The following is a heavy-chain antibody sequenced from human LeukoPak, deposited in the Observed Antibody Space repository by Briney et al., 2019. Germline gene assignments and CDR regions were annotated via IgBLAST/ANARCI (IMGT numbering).Heavy chain of an antibody. CDR3: AKTAMIKVIINTYPKGLNY. Sequence: GGSLRLSCAASGFTFSSNAMNWVRQAPGKGLEWVAAIYGRGETTYYADLVKGRFTISRDNSKNTLYLQMNSLRAEDTAVYYCAKTAMIKVIINTYPKGLNYWGQGTRVSASS. V-gene: IGHV3-23*01. CDR1: GFTFSSNA. CDR2: IYGRGETT. J-gene: IGHJ4*02. D-gene: IGHD3-10*01.